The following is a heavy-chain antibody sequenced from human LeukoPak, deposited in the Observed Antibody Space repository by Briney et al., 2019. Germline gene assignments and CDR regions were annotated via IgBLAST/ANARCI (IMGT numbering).Heavy chain of an antibody. CDR1: GFTFSSYG. CDR3: AKDQVRGYSYGIKDY. D-gene: IGHD5-18*01. Sequence: GGSLRLSCAASGFTFSSYGMHWVRQAPGKGLEWVAVIWYDGSNKYYADSVKGRFTISRDNAKNSLYLQMNSLRAEDTAVYYCAKDQVRGYSYGIKDYWGQGTLVTVSS. V-gene: IGHV3-33*03. CDR2: IWYDGSNK. J-gene: IGHJ4*02.